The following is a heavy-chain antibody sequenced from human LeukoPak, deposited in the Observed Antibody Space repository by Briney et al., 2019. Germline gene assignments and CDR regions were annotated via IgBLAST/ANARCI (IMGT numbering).Heavy chain of an antibody. CDR2: INQDRSKR. Sequence: GGSLSLPCAASGLTFSNYWMNWVREAPGKGLEWVANINQDRSKRYYVESVRRRFSISRDNAKDSVYLQMNSLRAEDSAVYYCTFKMDVWGRGTTVIVSS. J-gene: IGHJ6*04. D-gene: IGHD2/OR15-2a*01. CDR1: GLTFSNYW. V-gene: IGHV3-7*01. CDR3: TFKMDV.